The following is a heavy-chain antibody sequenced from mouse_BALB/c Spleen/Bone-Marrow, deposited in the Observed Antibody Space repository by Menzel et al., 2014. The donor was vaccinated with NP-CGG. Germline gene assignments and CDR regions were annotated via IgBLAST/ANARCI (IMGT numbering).Heavy chain of an antibody. J-gene: IGHJ4*01. CDR2: VNPSNGGT. CDR3: SRGRRDALDY. Sequence: LPESGAELVKPGASVKLSCKASGYPFPSYYLYWVKPRPGQGLEWVGKVNPSNGGTNFNEKFKNKATLTVDKSSSTAYMQLSSLTSEDSAVYYCSRGRRDALDYWGQGTSVTVSS. CDR1: GYPFPSYY. V-gene: IGHV1-53*01.